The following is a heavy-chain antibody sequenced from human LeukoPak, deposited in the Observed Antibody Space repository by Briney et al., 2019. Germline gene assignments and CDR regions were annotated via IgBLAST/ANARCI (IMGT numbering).Heavy chain of an antibody. CDR1: GYSFTGYY. J-gene: IGHJ4*02. D-gene: IGHD1-26*01. CDR2: INPDSGAT. Sequence: ASVKVSCKASGYSFTGYYMHWVRQAPGQGLEWMAWINPDSGATKYAQKFQGRVTVTRDTSIKVAYMELTRLRFDDTAVYYCAREIVGATSSGYWGQGTLVTVSS. CDR3: AREIVGATSSGY. V-gene: IGHV1-2*02.